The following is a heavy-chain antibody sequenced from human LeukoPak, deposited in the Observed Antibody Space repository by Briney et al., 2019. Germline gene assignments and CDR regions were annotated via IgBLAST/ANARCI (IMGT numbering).Heavy chain of an antibody. D-gene: IGHD2-15*01. Sequence: GASVKVSSKAAGYTFTGYYMFWVRQAPGQGLEWMGRINPNSGGTNYAQKFQGRVTMTRDTSISTAYMELSRLRSDDTAVYYCARGYCSGGSCYSVENWFDPWGQGTLVTVSS. CDR3: ARGYCSGGSCYSVENWFDP. CDR1: GYTFTGYY. J-gene: IGHJ5*02. CDR2: INPNSGGT. V-gene: IGHV1-2*06.